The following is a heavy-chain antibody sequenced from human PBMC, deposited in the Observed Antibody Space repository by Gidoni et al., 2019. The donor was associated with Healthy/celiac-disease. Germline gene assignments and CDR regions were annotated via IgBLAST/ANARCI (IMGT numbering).Heavy chain of an antibody. D-gene: IGHD6-13*01. J-gene: IGHJ4*02. CDR3: ARLRDEYRSSWYGY. CDR2: IYYRGST. CDR1: CGSLSSSSYY. Sequence: HLQLQESGPVLVKPSETLSLTCTDSCGSLSSSSYYLGWIRPPPVNGLEWIGSIYYRGSTYYNPSLKSRVTISVDTSKNQFSLKLSSVTDADTAVYYCARLRDEYRSSWYGYWGQGTLVTVSS. V-gene: IGHV4-39*01.